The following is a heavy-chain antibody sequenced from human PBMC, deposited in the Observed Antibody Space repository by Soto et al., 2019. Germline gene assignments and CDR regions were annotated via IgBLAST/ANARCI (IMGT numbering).Heavy chain of an antibody. Sequence: GGSLRLSCAASGFTFSSYWMSWVRQAPGKGLEWVANIKQDGSEKYYVDSLKGRFTISRDNAKNSLYLQMNSLRAEDTAVYYCARGAASGLYYYYGMDVWGQGTTVTVSS. CDR2: IKQDGSEK. CDR1: GFTFSSYW. V-gene: IGHV3-7*05. J-gene: IGHJ6*02. CDR3: ARGAASGLYYYYGMDV. D-gene: IGHD6-25*01.